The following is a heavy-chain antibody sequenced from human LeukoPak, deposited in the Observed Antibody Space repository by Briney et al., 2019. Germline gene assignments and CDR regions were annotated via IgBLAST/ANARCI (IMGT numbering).Heavy chain of an antibody. Sequence: SETLSLTCAVYGGSFSGYYWSWIRQPPGKGLEWIGEINHSGSTNYNPSLKSRVTISVDTSKNQFSLKLSSVTAAHTAVYYCARGPRSVYHDWGQGTLVTVSS. CDR2: INHSGST. CDR3: ARGPRSVYHD. D-gene: IGHD1-14*01. CDR1: GGSFSGYY. J-gene: IGHJ4*02. V-gene: IGHV4-34*01.